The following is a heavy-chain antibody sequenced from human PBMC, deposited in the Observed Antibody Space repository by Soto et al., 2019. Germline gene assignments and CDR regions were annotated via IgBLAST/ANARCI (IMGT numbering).Heavy chain of an antibody. CDR1: GFPFSGSA. CDR3: STRGVIPAAPFSDYYAMDV. V-gene: IGHV3-73*02. J-gene: IGHJ6*02. Sequence: EVQLVESGGGLVQPGGSLKLSCAASGFPFSGSAMHWVRQASGKGLEWVGRIRSKANSYATGYTASVKGRFTISRDDSKNTAYLQMDSLKTEDTAVYYCSTRGVIPAAPFSDYYAMDVWGHGTTVTVSS. D-gene: IGHD2-2*01. CDR2: IRSKANSYAT.